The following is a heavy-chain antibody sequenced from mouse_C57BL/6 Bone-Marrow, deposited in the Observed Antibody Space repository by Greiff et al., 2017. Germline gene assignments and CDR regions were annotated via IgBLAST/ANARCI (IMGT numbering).Heavy chain of an antibody. CDR1: GLSSTSFG. Sequence: QVQLQQSGPGLVQPSQSLSITCTVSGLSSTSFGVHLVRPPSGKGLVWRGVIWSGGSTDYIAAFISRLSISKDNSKSQVFFKMNSLQADDTAIYYCAKNAWVYAMDYWGQGTSVTVSS. D-gene: IGHD4-1*01. CDR3: AKNAWVYAMDY. J-gene: IGHJ4*01. V-gene: IGHV2-4*01. CDR2: IWSGGST.